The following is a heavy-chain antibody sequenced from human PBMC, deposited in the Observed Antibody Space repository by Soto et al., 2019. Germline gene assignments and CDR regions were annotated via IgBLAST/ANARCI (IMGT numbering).Heavy chain of an antibody. CDR2: IYYSGST. V-gene: IGHV4-59*01. D-gene: IGHD2-15*01. CDR3: ARGDIVVVVAETMGFDP. J-gene: IGHJ5*02. Sequence: SETLSLTCTVSGGSISSYYWSWIRQPPGKGLEWIGYIYYSGSTNYNPSLKSRVTISVDTSKNQFSLKLSSVTAADTAVYYCARGDIVVVVAETMGFDPWGQGTLVTVSS. CDR1: GGSISSYY.